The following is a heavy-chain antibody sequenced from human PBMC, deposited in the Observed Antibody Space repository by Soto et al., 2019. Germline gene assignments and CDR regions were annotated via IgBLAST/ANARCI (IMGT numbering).Heavy chain of an antibody. D-gene: IGHD3-3*01. CDR2: IYYSGST. CDR1: GGSISSYY. CDR3: ARVDYDFWSGYSNWFDP. Sequence: SETLSLTCTVSGGSISSYYWSWIRQPPGKGLEWIGYIYYSGSTNYNPSLKSRVTISVDTSKNQFSLKLSSVTAADTAVYYCARVDYDFWSGYSNWFDPWGQGTLVTLSS. J-gene: IGHJ5*02. V-gene: IGHV4-59*01.